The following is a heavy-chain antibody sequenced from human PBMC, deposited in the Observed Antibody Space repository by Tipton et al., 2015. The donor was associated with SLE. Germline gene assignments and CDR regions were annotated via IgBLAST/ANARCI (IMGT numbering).Heavy chain of an antibody. J-gene: IGHJ4*02. CDR1: GFMFTNYA. V-gene: IGHV3-23*03. CDR2: VYPDDRT. D-gene: IGHD2-21*01. CDR3: AKDHIDPAYSIRGRYDPDLHY. Sequence: SLRLSCAASGFMFTNYAMTWVRQAPGKGLEWVATVYPDDRTHYADSVKGRFTVSRDNSRTTVHLQMSSLRTDDTAVYYCAKDHIDPAYSIRGRYDPDLHYWGQGSLVTVSS.